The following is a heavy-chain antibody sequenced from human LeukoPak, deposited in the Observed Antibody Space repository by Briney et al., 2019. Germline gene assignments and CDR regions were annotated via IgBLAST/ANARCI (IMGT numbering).Heavy chain of an antibody. Sequence: PGRSLRLSCAASGFTFDDYAMHWVRQAPGKGLEWVSGISWNSGSIGYADSVKGRFTISRDNAKNSLYLQMNSLRVEDTAVYYCARNLPAADYWGQGTLVTVSS. J-gene: IGHJ4*02. CDR2: ISWNSGSI. V-gene: IGHV3-9*01. D-gene: IGHD2-2*01. CDR3: ARNLPAADY. CDR1: GFTFDDYA.